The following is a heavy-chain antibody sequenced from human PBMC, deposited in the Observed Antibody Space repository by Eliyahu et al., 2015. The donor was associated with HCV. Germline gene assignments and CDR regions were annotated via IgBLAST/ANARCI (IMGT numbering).Heavy chain of an antibody. CDR2: ISHSGST. J-gene: IGHJ6*02. Sequence: QVQLQQWGAGLLKPSETLSLTCAVYGGSFRAFYWSWIRQSPGRGVEWIGEISHSGSTNYNPSLKSRLTISVDTSKSQFSLRLSSMTAADSAIYYCAGLRGVIXYNYHAMDVWGQGTTVAVSS. CDR3: AGLRGVIXYNYHAMDV. D-gene: IGHD3-10*01. CDR1: GGSFRAFY. V-gene: IGHV4-34*02.